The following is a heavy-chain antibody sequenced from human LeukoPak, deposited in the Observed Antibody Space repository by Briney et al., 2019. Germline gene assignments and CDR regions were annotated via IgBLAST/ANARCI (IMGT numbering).Heavy chain of an antibody. Sequence: GGSLRLSCAASGFTFSSYAMSWVRQAPGKALEWVSAISGSGGSTYYADSVKGRFTISRDNSKNTLYLQMNSLRAEDTAVYYCAKDNLRNYYDSSGHFDYWGQGTLVTVSS. D-gene: IGHD3-22*01. CDR2: ISGSGGST. CDR3: AKDNLRNYYDSSGHFDY. V-gene: IGHV3-23*01. J-gene: IGHJ4*02. CDR1: GFTFSSYA.